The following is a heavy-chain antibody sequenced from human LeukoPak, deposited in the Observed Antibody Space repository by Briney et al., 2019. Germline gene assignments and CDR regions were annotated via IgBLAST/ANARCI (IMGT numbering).Heavy chain of an antibody. Sequence: GGSLRLSCAPSGLPFSSYEMHWVRQAPGRGLEWVSYITSSGNTMYYADSVEGRFTLSRDIAENSLSLQMNSLRAEDTAVDYRARRRGGWFDPWGQGTLVTVSS. J-gene: IGHJ5*02. CDR3: ARRRGGWFDP. D-gene: IGHD3-16*01. V-gene: IGHV3-48*03. CDR2: ITSSGNTM. CDR1: GLPFSSYE.